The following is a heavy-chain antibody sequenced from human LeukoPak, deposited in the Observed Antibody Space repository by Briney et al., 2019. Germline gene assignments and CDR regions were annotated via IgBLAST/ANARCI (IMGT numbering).Heavy chain of an antibody. J-gene: IGHJ5*02. V-gene: IGHV1-69*06. D-gene: IGHD6-19*01. Sequence: GASVKVSCKASGGTFSSYAISWVRQAPGQGLEWMGGIIPIFGTANYAQKFQGRVTITADKSTSTAYMELSSLRSEDTAVYYCARDQVAVAGKAFDPWGQGTLVTVSS. CDR2: IIPIFGTA. CDR1: GGTFSSYA. CDR3: ARDQVAVAGKAFDP.